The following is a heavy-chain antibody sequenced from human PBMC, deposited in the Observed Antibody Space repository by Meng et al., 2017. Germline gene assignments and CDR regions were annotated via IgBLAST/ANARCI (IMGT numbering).Heavy chain of an antibody. CDR2: IFYTGGT. D-gene: IGHD5-24*01. V-gene: IGHV4-59*11. J-gene: IGHJ3*02. CDR1: GGSISPHY. CDR3: ARHFRSRDVYNWDSFDI. Sequence: SETLSLTCNVSGGSISPHYWSWIRQSPERGLERIGYIFYTGGTNYNPSLKSRVTMSVDTSKNHFSLRLSSVTAADTALYYCARHFRSRDVYNWDSFDIWARGPL.